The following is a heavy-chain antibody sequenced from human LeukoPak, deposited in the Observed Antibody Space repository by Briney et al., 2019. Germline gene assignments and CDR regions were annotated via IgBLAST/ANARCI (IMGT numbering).Heavy chain of an antibody. CDR3: ARDGSGWSSDY. CDR2: MWNDGITG. Sequence: GKSLRLSCGASGFTFTTYWMNWVRQAPRKGLEWVAVMWNDGITGKYADSVRGRFSVSRDNSRNTVYLQMDSLRADDTSVYYCARDGSGWSSDYWGQGTLVTVSS. J-gene: IGHJ4*02. CDR1: GFTFTTYW. V-gene: IGHV3-33*08. D-gene: IGHD6-19*01.